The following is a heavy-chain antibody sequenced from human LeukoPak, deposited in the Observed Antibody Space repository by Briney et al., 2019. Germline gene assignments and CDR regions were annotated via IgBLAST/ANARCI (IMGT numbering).Heavy chain of an antibody. D-gene: IGHD3-22*01. J-gene: IGHJ4*02. CDR1: GYTFTNYG. CDR2: INAYNGDT. V-gene: IGHV1-18*01. Sequence: ASVKVSCKASGYTFTNYGVSWLRQAPGQGLEWMGWINAYNGDTHYAQNLQGRLTMTTDTSTSTAYMELRSLRSDDTAVYYCARDFRYYDSSGPSGYWGQGTLVTVSS. CDR3: ARDFRYYDSSGPSGY.